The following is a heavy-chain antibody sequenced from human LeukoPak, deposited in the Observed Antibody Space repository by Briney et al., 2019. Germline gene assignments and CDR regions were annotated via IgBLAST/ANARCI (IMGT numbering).Heavy chain of an antibody. J-gene: IGHJ4*02. CDR2: IHTSGST. Sequence: SETLSLTCTVPGGSITSYYWSYIRQPAGKGLEWIGRIHTSGSTNYNPSLKSRVTMSVDTSKNQFSLNLSSVTAADTAMYYCAREFSGTSIAARVFDSWGQGTLVTVSS. CDR1: GGSITSYY. CDR3: AREFSGTSIAARVFDS. V-gene: IGHV4-4*07. D-gene: IGHD6-6*01.